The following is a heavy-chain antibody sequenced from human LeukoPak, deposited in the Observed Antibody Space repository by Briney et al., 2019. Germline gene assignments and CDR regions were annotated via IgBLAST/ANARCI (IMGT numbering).Heavy chain of an antibody. Sequence: GGSLRLSCEASGFTFSSYWMSWVRQAPGKGLEGVANIKQDGSEKYCVDSVKGRFTISRDNAKNSLYLQMNSLRAEDTAVYYCARHVPIVGATNYWGQGTRVTVSS. CDR1: GFTFSSYW. V-gene: IGHV3-7*01. CDR2: IKQDGSEK. D-gene: IGHD1-26*01. J-gene: IGHJ4*02. CDR3: ARHVPIVGATNY.